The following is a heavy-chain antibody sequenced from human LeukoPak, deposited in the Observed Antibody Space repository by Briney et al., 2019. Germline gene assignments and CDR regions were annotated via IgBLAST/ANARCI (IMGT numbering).Heavy chain of an antibody. CDR1: GGSISSYY. V-gene: IGHV4-59*01. J-gene: IGHJ3*02. Sequence: SGTLSLTCTVSGGSISSYYWSWLRQPPGKGLEWIGYIYYSGSTNYNPSLKSRVTISVDTSKNQFSLKLSSVTAADTAVYYCARDSCGGDCRSHPHDAFDIWGQGTMVTVSS. CDR3: ARDSCGGDCRSHPHDAFDI. CDR2: IYYSGST. D-gene: IGHD2-21*02.